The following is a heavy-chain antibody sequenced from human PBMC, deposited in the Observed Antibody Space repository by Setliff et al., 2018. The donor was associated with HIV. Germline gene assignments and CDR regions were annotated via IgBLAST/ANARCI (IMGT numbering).Heavy chain of an antibody. J-gene: IGHJ3*02. D-gene: IGHD3-22*01. Sequence: PSETLSLTCTVSGGSISSYYWSWIRQPPGKGLEWIGYVYYSGSTNYNPSPKSRLTISVDTSKNQFSLKLSSVTAADTAVYYCAREDYYDQKGAFDIWGQGTMVTVSS. CDR2: VYYSGST. CDR1: GGSISSYY. V-gene: IGHV4-59*01. CDR3: AREDYYDQKGAFDI.